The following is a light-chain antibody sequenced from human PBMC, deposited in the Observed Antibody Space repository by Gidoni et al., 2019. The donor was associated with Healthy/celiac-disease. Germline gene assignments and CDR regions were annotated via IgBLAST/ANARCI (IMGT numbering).Light chain of an antibody. CDR1: QSVSSY. V-gene: IGKV3-11*01. Sequence: EIVLTPSPATLSLSPGERATRSCRASQSVSSYLAWYQQKPGQAPKLLINEASNRATGIPARFSGSGSGTDFTLTISSLEPEEFAVYYCQQRSNWRTFGGGTKVEIK. CDR3: QQRSNWRT. CDR2: EAS. J-gene: IGKJ4*01.